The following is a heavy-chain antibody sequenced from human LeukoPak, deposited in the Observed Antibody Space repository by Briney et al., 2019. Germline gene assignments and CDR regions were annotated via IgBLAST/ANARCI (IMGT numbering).Heavy chain of an antibody. CDR2: IFYSGST. Sequence: PSETLSLTCSGSGGSISNSFWTWLRQPPGKGLEWIGCIFYSGSTNYNPSLKSRVTISVDTSKNQLSLKVTSVTAADTAVYYCARGARGAGYNFDYWGQGTLVTVSS. CDR1: GGSISNSF. V-gene: IGHV4-59*01. CDR3: ARGARGAGYNFDY. D-gene: IGHD5-24*01. J-gene: IGHJ4*02.